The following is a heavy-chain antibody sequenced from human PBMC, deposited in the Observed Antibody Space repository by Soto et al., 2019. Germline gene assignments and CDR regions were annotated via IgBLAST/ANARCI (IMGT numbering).Heavy chain of an antibody. J-gene: IGHJ6*02. CDR1: GFTFSSYG. CDR2: ISYDGSNK. V-gene: IGHV3-30*03. Sequence: QVQLVESGGGVVQPGRSLRLSCAASGFTFSSYGMHWVRQAPGKGLEWVAVISYDGSNKYYADSVKGRFTISRDNSKNTLYLQMNSLRAEDTAVYYCATGPGYGMDVWGQGTTVTVSS. CDR3: ATGPGYGMDV.